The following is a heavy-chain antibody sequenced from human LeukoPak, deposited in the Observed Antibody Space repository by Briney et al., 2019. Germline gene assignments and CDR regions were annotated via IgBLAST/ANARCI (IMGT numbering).Heavy chain of an antibody. D-gene: IGHD6-13*01. V-gene: IGHV1-2*02. CDR3: ARVEDSSWPYYYYYMDV. CDR2: INPNSGGT. CDR1: GYSFTGYY. Sequence: ASVKVSCKASGYSFTGYYMHWVRQAPGQGLEWLGWINPNSGGTNYAQKFQGRVTMTRDTSISTAYMELSRLRSDDTAVYYCARVEDSSWPYYYYYMDVWGKGTTVTVSS. J-gene: IGHJ6*03.